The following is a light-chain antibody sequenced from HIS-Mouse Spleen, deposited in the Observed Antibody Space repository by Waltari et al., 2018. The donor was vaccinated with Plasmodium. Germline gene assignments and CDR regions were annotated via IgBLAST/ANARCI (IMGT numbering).Light chain of an antibody. V-gene: IGLV2-23*01. CDR1: SSDVGSYNL. CDR2: EGS. J-gene: IGLJ2*01. CDR3: CSYAGSSTVV. Sequence: SALTQPASVSGSPGQSITISCTGTSSDVGSYNLVSCYQQHPGKAPKIMIYEGSKRPSGVSNRFSGSKSGNTASLTISGLQAEDEADYYCCSYAGSSTVVFGGGTKLTVL.